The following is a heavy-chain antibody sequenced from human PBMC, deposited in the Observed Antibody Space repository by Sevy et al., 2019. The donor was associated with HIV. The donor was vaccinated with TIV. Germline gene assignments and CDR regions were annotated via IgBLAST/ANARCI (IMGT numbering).Heavy chain of an antibody. CDR2: INPSGGST. D-gene: IGHD5-12*01. Sequence: ASVKVSCKASGYTFTSYSIHWVRQAPGQGLEWMGIINPSGGSTTYAQMFQGRVTLTRDKSTSTEFLELSSLRSDDTAVYYCAIPGFSGYDGVDQWGQGTLVTVSS. V-gene: IGHV1-46*01. CDR3: AIPGFSGYDGVDQ. CDR1: GYTFTSYS. J-gene: IGHJ4*02.